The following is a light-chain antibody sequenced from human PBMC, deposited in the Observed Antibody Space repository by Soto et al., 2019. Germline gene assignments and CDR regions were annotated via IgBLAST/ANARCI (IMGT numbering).Light chain of an antibody. CDR1: QGVSNY. V-gene: IGKV3-11*01. CDR2: DES. Sequence: LTESPSSLSACVGDRVTITCRASQGVSNYLAWYQQKPGQAPRLLIYDESNRATGIPDRLSGSGSGTDLNLTISRLEPEDFAVYYCQKRSNWPKTCGQGTKVDIK. J-gene: IGKJ1*01. CDR3: QKRSNWPKT.